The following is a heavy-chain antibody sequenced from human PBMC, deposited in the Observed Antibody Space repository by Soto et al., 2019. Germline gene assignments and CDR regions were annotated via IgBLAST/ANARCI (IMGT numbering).Heavy chain of an antibody. Sequence: ASVQVSCKASGYTFTSYAMHWVRQAPGQRLEWMGWSNAGNGNTKYSQKFQGRVTITRDTSARTAYMELSSLRSDDTAVYYCARGTRVEMATIFWEFDLWGRGTPVPVSS. D-gene: IGHD5-12*01. CDR1: GYTFTSYA. CDR2: SNAGNGNT. CDR3: ARGTRVEMATIFWEFDL. J-gene: IGHJ2*01. V-gene: IGHV1-3*01.